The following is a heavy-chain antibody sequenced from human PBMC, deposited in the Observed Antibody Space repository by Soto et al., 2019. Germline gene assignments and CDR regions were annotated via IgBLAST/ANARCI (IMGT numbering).Heavy chain of an antibody. V-gene: IGHV1-69*01. D-gene: IGHD1-26*01. J-gene: IGHJ4*02. CDR2: IIPIFGTA. Sequence: QVQLVQSGAEVKKPGSSVKVSCKASGGTFSSYSINWVRQAPGQGLEWMGEIIPIFGTANYAQKLQGRVTITADDSTSTAYMERSSLRSEDTAVYYCARDGGRHSGGMDYWGQGTLVTVSS. CDR3: ARDGGRHSGGMDY. CDR1: GGTFSSYS.